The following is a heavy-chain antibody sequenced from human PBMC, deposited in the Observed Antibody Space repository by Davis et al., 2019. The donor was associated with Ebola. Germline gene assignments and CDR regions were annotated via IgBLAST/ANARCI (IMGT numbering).Heavy chain of an antibody. CDR2: IGGSGDET. V-gene: IGHV3-21*01. CDR3: ARGGYNFWSGYPDY. CDR1: GFIFSSYG. J-gene: IGHJ4*02. Sequence: GESLKISCAASGFIFSSYGMTWVRQAPGKGLQWVSGIGGSGDETYYADSVKGRFTISRDNAKNSLYLQMNSLRAEDTAVYYCARGGYNFWSGYPDYWGQGTLVTVSS. D-gene: IGHD3-3*01.